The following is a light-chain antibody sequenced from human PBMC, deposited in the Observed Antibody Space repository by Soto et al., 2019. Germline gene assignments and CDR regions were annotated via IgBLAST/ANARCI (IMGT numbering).Light chain of an antibody. CDR3: QQSRGTPLT. CDR1: QAIRKY. CDR2: EAT. V-gene: IGKV1-39*01. Sequence: DIQMTQSPSSLAASVGDRVTITCRASQAIRKYLNWYQQKPGNAPKLLIYEATDLQRGVPSRFSGSGSGTDFTLTISSLQHEDFGTYYCQQSRGTPLTFGQGTRLEIK. J-gene: IGKJ5*01.